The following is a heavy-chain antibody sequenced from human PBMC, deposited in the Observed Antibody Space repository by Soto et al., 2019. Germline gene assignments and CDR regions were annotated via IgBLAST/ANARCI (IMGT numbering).Heavy chain of an antibody. CDR2: IWYDGSNK. D-gene: IGHD3-16*02. CDR1: GFTFSSYG. V-gene: IGHV3-33*01. J-gene: IGHJ6*02. CDR3: ARDAGHYDYVWGSYRYAHMDV. Sequence: QVQLVESGGGVVQPGRSLRLSCAASGFTFSSYGMHWVRQAPGKGLEWVAVIWYDGSNKYYADSVKGRFTISRDNSKNTLYLQMNSLRAEDTAVYYCARDAGHYDYVWGSYRYAHMDVWGQGTTVTVSS.